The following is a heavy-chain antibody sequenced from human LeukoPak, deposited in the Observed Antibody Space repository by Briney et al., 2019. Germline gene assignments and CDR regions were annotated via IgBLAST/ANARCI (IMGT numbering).Heavy chain of an antibody. D-gene: IGHD5-12*01. CDR1: GGSISSDY. CDR2: IYSSGRS. J-gene: IGHJ4*02. Sequence: SETLSLTCTVSGGSISSDYWSWIRQPAGKGLEWIGRIYSSGRSNYNPSLKSRVTMSVDTSKNQFSLKLSSATAADTAVYYCAGVGGGGYDLFYWGQGTLVTVSS. V-gene: IGHV4-4*07. CDR3: AGVGGGGYDLFY.